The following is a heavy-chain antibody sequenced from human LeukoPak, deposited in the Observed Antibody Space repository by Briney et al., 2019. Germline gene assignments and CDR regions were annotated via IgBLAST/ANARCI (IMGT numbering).Heavy chain of an antibody. CDR2: INSNNGNT. CDR3: ARGGLVSGPYYFDY. Sequence: ASVKVSCKASGYTFTNYDINWVRQATGPGLEWMGWINSNNGNTGYAQKFQDRFTMTRDTSISTVYMELSSLRSEDTAAYYCARGGLVSGPYYFDYWGQGTLVTVSS. D-gene: IGHD5/OR15-5a*01. J-gene: IGHJ4*02. V-gene: IGHV1-8*01. CDR1: GYTFTNYD.